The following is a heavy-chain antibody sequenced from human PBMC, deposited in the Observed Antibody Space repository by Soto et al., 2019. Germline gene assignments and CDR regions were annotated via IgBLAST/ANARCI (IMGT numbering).Heavy chain of an antibody. D-gene: IGHD6-19*01. Sequence: GESLKISCNASGFTFSSYSLGWVRHMPGKGLQWMGNIFSSDSSAKYSPSFVGQVTISVDRSINTAYLQWSSLKASDTAIYYCGTWRGSSWCDYWGPGTLVTVSS. CDR1: GFTFSSYS. CDR2: IFSSDSSA. V-gene: IGHV5-51*01. J-gene: IGHJ4*02. CDR3: GTWRGSSWCDY.